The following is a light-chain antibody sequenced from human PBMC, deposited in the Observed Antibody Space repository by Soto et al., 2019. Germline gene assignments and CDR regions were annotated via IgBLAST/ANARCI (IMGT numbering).Light chain of an antibody. CDR1: SGHSSYI. CDR3: ETWDSNTWV. CDR2: LEGSGSY. Sequence: QSVLTQSSSASASLGSSVKLTCTLSSGHSSYIIAWHQQQPGKAPRYLMKLEGSGSYNKGSGVPDRFSGSSSGADRYLTISNLQFEDEAEYYCETWDSNTWVFGGGTQLTVL. J-gene: IGLJ3*02. V-gene: IGLV4-60*02.